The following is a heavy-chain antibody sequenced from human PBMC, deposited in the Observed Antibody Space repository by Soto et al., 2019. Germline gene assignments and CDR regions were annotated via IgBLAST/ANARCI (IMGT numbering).Heavy chain of an antibody. Sequence: PGGSLRLSCAASGFTFSSYAMHWVRQAPGKGLEWVSAISGSGGSTYYANSVKGRFTISRDNSKNMLFLQMDRLGVEDTALYYCARDREPDGIWTFDSWGQGTLVTVSS. CDR2: ISGSGGST. CDR3: ARDREPDGIWTFDS. D-gene: IGHD3-9*01. CDR1: GFTFSSYA. V-gene: IGHV3-23*01. J-gene: IGHJ4*02.